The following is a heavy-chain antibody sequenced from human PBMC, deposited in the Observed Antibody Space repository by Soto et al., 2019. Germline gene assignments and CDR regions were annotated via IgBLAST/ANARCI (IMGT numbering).Heavy chain of an antibody. Sequence: SETLSLTCTVSGGSISSYYWSWIRQPPGKGLEWIGYIYYSGSTNYNPSLKSRVTISVDTSKNQFSLKLSSVTAADTAVYYCARGCGADAFDIWGQGTMVTVSS. CDR1: GGSISSYY. D-gene: IGHD3-10*01. CDR3: ARGCGADAFDI. V-gene: IGHV4-59*12. CDR2: IYYSGST. J-gene: IGHJ3*02.